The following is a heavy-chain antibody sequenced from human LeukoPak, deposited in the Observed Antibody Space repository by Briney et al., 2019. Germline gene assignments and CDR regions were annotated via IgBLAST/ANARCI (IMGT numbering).Heavy chain of an antibody. V-gene: IGHV3-7*03. D-gene: IGHD6-19*01. CDR3: VRNLAVAGTCFDS. Sequence: PEGSLRLSCAASGFTFRNYWMSWVRQVPGTGLEWVANIKQDGSDRNYVTSVRGRFTISRDNAESSLYLQMNSLRAEDTAVYYCVRNLAVAGTCFDSWGQGTLVTVSS. CDR2: IKQDGSDR. CDR1: GFTFRNYW. J-gene: IGHJ4*02.